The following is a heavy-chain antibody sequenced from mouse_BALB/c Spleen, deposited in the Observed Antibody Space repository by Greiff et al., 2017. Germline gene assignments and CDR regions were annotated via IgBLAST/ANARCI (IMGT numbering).Heavy chain of an antibody. CDR1: GYTFTDYN. D-gene: IGHD1-1*01. V-gene: IGHV1-18*01. CDR3: ARYDYEGNLGDAMDY. Sequence: EVQLQQSGPELVKPGASVKIPCTASGYTFTDYNMDWVKQSHGKSLEWIGDINPNNGGTIYNQKFKGKATLTVDKSSSTAYRELRSLTSEDTAVEYCARYDYEGNLGDAMDYWGQGTAVTVSA. CDR2: INPNNGGT. J-gene: IGHJ4*01.